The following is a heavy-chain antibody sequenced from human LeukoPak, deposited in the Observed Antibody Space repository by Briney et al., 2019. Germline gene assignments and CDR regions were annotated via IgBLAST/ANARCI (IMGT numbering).Heavy chain of an antibody. D-gene: IGHD5-18*01. J-gene: IGHJ4*02. CDR3: ARHHTRDTAMASLFDY. CDR2: IYYSGST. CDR1: GGSISSRSYY. V-gene: IGHV4-39*01. Sequence: NASETLSLTCTVSGGSISSRSYYWGWVRQPPGKGLEWIGSIYYSGSTYYNPSLKSRVAISVDTSKNQFSLKLSSVTAADTAVYYCARHHTRDTAMASLFDYWGQGTLVTVSS.